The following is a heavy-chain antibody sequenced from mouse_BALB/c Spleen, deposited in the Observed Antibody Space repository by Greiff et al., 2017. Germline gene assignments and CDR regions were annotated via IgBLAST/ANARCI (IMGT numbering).Heavy chain of an antibody. CDR2: IWGDGST. CDR1: GFSLTGYG. J-gene: IGHJ4*01. CDR3: AREGMITGDYYAMDY. V-gene: IGHV2-6-7*01. Sequence: VQLQESGPGLVAPSQSLSITCTVSGFSLTGYGVNWVRQPPGKGLEWLGMIWGDGSTDYNSALKSRLSISKDNSKSQVFLKMNSLQTDDTARYYCAREGMITGDYYAMDYWGQGTSVTVSS. D-gene: IGHD2-4*01.